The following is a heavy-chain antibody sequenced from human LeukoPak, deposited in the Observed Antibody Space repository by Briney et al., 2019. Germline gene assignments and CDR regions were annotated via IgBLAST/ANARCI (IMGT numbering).Heavy chain of an antibody. CDR2: INSDGSST. V-gene: IGHV3-74*01. Sequence: PGGSLRLSCAASGFTFSSYWMHWVLQAPGKGLVWVSRINSDGSSTSYADSVKGRFTISRDNAKNTLYLQMNSLRAEDTAVYYCASGSGYTAFDIWGQGTMVTVSS. CDR1: GFTFSSYW. CDR3: ASGSGYTAFDI. J-gene: IGHJ3*02. D-gene: IGHD5-12*01.